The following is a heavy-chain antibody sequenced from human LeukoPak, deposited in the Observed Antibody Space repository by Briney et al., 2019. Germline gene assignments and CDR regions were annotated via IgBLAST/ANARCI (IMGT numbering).Heavy chain of an antibody. CDR2: IKQDGSEK. CDR3: AKDLHVFTMIVVGLFDY. V-gene: IGHV3-7*03. J-gene: IGHJ4*02. D-gene: IGHD3-22*01. Sequence: PGGSLTLSCAASGFSFNSHWMSWVRQAPGKGLEWVGHIKQDGSEKYYLDSVTGRFTISRDNAEKSVYLQMNSLRAEDTAVYYCAKDLHVFTMIVVGLFDYWGQGTLVTVSS. CDR1: GFSFNSHW.